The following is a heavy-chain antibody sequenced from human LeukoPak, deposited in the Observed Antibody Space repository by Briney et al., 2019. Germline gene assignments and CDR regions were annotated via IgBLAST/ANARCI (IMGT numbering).Heavy chain of an antibody. CDR1: GYTFTSYG. Sequence: ASVKVSCKAPGYTFTSYGISWVRQAPGQGLEWMGWISAYNGNTNYAQKLQGRVTMTTDTSTSTAYMELRSLRSDDTAVYYCARDVDTAMVTAFGYWGQGTLVTVSS. J-gene: IGHJ4*02. CDR3: ARDVDTAMVTAFGY. D-gene: IGHD5-18*01. V-gene: IGHV1-18*01. CDR2: ISAYNGNT.